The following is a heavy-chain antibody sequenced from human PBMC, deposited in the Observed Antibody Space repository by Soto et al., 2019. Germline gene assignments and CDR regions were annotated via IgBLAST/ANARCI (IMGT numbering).Heavy chain of an antibody. CDR1: GFTFSSYA. J-gene: IGHJ6*02. CDR2: ISGSGGST. CDR3: AKGSGNIRPYGMDV. V-gene: IGHV3-23*01. Sequence: EVQLLESGGGLVQPGGSLRLSCAASGFTFSSYAMSWVRQAPGKGLEWVSAISGSGGSTYYADSVKGRFTISRDNSKSALWLQMNSLRAEDTALYYCAKGSGNIRPYGMDVWGQGTTVTVSS.